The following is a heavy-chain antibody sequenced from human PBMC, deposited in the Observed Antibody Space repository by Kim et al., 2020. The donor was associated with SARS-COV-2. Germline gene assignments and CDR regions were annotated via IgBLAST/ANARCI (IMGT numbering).Heavy chain of an antibody. D-gene: IGHD1-26*01. CDR1: GFTFSSYG. CDR3: AKERWELRKLDAFDI. Sequence: GGSLRLSCAASGFTFSSYGMHWVRQAPGKGLEWVAGISYDGSNTYYADSVKGRFTISRDNSKNTLYLQMNSLRAEDTAVYYCAKERWELRKLDAFDIWGQGTMVTVSS. J-gene: IGHJ3*02. CDR2: ISYDGSNT. V-gene: IGHV3-30*18.